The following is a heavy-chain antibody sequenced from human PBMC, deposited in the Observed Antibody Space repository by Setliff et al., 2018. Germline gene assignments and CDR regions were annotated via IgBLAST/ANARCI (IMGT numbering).Heavy chain of an antibody. D-gene: IGHD2-21*02. CDR3: AGATGVTYTWYFEH. CDR2: IYTSGAT. Sequence: SETLSLTCSVSGVSVSDYYWSWIRQPDGRGLEYIGRIYTSGATNYSPSVRGRVTISVDHLKNQVSLNLKSVTAADTAVYFCAGATGVTYTWYFEHWGQGSLVTSPQ. CDR1: GVSVSDYY. J-gene: IGHJ1*01. V-gene: IGHV4-4*07.